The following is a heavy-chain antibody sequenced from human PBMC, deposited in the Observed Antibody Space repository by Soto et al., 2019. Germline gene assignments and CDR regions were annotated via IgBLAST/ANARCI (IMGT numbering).Heavy chain of an antibody. CDR1: GFTVSSNY. J-gene: IGHJ4*02. CDR2: IYSGGSK. D-gene: IGHD7-27*01. CDR3: ARVFLGLYFDY. Sequence: EVQLVESGGGLIQPGGSLRLSCAASGFTVSSNYMSWVRQAPGKGLEWVSVIYSGGSKYYADSVKGRFTISRDNSKNTLYLQMNSLRAEDTAVYYCARVFLGLYFDYWGQGTLVTVSS. V-gene: IGHV3-53*01.